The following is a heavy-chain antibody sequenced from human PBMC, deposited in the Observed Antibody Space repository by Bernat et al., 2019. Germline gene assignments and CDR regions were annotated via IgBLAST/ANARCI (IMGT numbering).Heavy chain of an antibody. CDR3: AKDYLRREEYFQH. V-gene: IGHV3-23*04. CDR1: GFTFSSYA. CDR2: ISGSGGGT. J-gene: IGHJ1*01. Sequence: VQLVESGGGLVKPGGSLRLSCAASGFTFSSYAMSWVRQAPGKGLEWVSAISGSGGGTYYADSVKGRFTISRDNSKNTLYLQMNSLRAEDTAVYYCAKDYLRREEYFQHWGQGTLVTVSS.